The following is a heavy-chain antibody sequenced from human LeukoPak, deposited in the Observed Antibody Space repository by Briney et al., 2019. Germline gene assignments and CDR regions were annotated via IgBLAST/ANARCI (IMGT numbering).Heavy chain of an antibody. D-gene: IGHD5-12*01. CDR2: ISYDGSNK. Sequence: GGSLRLSCAASGFTFSSYLMHWVRQAPGKGLEWVAVISYDGSNKYYADSVKGRFTISRDNSKNTLYLQMNSLRAEDTAVYYCAKGRATNDDAFDIWGQGTMVTVSS. CDR1: GFTFSSYL. CDR3: AKGRATNDDAFDI. J-gene: IGHJ3*02. V-gene: IGHV3-30*18.